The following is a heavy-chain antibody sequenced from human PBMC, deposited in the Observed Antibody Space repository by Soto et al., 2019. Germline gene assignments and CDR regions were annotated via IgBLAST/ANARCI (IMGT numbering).Heavy chain of an antibody. J-gene: IGHJ6*02. Sequence: EVQLVESGGGLVQPGGSLRLSCAASGFTFSSYWMSWVRQAPGKGLEWVANIKQDGSEKYYVDSVKGRFTISRDNXKXXLYLQMNSLRAEDTAVYYCARGGGYEYYYYYGMDVWGQGTTVTVSS. V-gene: IGHV3-7*04. CDR3: ARGGGYEYYYYYGMDV. CDR2: IKQDGSEK. CDR1: GFTFSSYW. D-gene: IGHD5-12*01.